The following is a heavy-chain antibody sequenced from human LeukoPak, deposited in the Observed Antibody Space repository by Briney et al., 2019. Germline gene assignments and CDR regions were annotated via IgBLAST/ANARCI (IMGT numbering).Heavy chain of an antibody. Sequence: SETLSLTCTVSGGSISSSSYYWGWIRQPPGKGLEWIGNIYYSGSTYYNPSLKSRVTISLDTSKNQFSLKLSSVTAADTAVYYCASVRRGFGESSKYYAYYYMGVWGKGTTVTVSS. D-gene: IGHD3-10*01. V-gene: IGHV4-39*01. J-gene: IGHJ6*03. CDR2: IYYSGST. CDR1: GGSISSSSYY. CDR3: ASVRRGFGESSKYYAYYYMGV.